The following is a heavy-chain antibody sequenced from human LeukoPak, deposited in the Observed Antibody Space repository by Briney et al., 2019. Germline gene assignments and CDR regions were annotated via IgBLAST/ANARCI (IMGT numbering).Heavy chain of an antibody. D-gene: IGHD6-13*01. V-gene: IGHV4-59*01. CDR1: GGSISSYY. CDR3: ARGGEYSSSWHYYYYYYGMDV. J-gene: IGHJ6*02. Sequence: SETLSLTCTVSGGSISSYYWSWIRQPPGKGLEWIGYIYYSGSTNYNPSLKSRVTISVDTYKNRFSLKLSSVAAADTAVYYCARGGEYSSSWHYYYYYYGMDVWGQGTTVTVSS. CDR2: IYYSGST.